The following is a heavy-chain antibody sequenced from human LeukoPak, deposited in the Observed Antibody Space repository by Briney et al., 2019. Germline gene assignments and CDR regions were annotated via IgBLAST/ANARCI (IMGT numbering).Heavy chain of an antibody. CDR1: GGSISSYY. Sequence: SETLSLTCTVSGGSISSYYWSWIRQPPGKGLEWIGYIYYSGSTNYNPSLKSRVTISVDTSKNQFSLKLSSVTAADTAVYYCARESSRSHYYYYMDVWGKGTTVTVSS. V-gene: IGHV4-59*01. CDR3: ARESSRSHYYYYMDV. CDR2: IYYSGST. J-gene: IGHJ6*03. D-gene: IGHD6-13*01.